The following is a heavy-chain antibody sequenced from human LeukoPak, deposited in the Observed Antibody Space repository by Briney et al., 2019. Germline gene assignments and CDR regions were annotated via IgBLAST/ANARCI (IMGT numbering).Heavy chain of an antibody. CDR2: ISSSSSYI. V-gene: IGHV3-21*01. J-gene: IGHJ4*02. Sequence: GGSLRLSCAASGFTFRSSWMSWVRQAPGKGLEWVSSISSSSSYIYYADSVKGRSTISRDNAKNSLYLQMNSLRAEDTAVYYCARGLPGGSSWWDYWGQGTLVTVSS. CDR1: GFTFRSSW. CDR3: ARGLPGGSSWWDY. D-gene: IGHD6-13*01.